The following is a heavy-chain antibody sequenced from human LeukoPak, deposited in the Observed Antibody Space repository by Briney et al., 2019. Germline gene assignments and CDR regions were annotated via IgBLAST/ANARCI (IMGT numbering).Heavy chain of an antibody. CDR1: GGTFSSYA. CDR2: IIPILGIA. Sequence: GSSVKVSCKASGGTFSSYAISWVRQAPGQGLEWMGRIIPILGIANYAQKFQGRVTITADKSTSTAYMELNSLRSEDTAVYYCALSGDRDGYWGQGTLVTVSS. V-gene: IGHV1-69*04. D-gene: IGHD7-27*01. CDR3: ALSGDRDGY. J-gene: IGHJ4*02.